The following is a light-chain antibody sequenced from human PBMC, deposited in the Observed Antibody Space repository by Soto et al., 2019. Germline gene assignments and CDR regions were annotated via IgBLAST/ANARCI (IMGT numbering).Light chain of an antibody. V-gene: IGLV2-11*01. CDR1: SSDVGGYNY. CDR2: DVG. Sequence: QSVLTQPRSVSGSPGQSVTISCTGTSSDVGGYNYVSWYQQHPGKAPKLMIYDVGKRPSGVPDRFSGSKSDNTASLTISGLQAEDEADYYCCSYAGSYTRVLGTGTNVTVL. CDR3: CSYAGSYTRV. J-gene: IGLJ1*01.